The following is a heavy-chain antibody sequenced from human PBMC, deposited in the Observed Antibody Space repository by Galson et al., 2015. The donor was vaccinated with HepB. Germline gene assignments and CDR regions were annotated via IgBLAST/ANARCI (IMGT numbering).Heavy chain of an antibody. Sequence: SVKVSCKASGYTFTNYYIHWVRLAPGQGLEWMGWINPNSGGANYAQHFQGRVTMTRDTSISTAYMELSRLISDDTAVYYCARATGLAYYYGMDVWGQGATVTVSS. D-gene: IGHD3-16*01. CDR3: ARATGLAYYYGMDV. V-gene: IGHV1-2*02. J-gene: IGHJ6*02. CDR1: GYTFTNYY. CDR2: INPNSGGA.